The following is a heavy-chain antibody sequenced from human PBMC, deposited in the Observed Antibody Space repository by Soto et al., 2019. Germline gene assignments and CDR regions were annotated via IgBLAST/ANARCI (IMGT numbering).Heavy chain of an antibody. CDR2: TYYSAST. J-gene: IGHJ4*02. Sequence: SETLSLTCSVSGGSLISYYWSWIRQPPGKGMECIGYTYYSASTKYNPSLKSRVTISVDTSKSHVSLKLRSVTAADTAVYYCARAPMALYRYSFDSRGLERQLTV. V-gene: IGHV4-59*01. CDR1: GGSLISYY. D-gene: IGHD1-1*01. CDR3: ARAPMALYRYSFDS.